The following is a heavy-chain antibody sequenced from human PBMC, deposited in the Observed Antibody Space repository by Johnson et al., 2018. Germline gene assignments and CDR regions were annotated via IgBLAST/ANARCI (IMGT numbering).Heavy chain of an antibody. CDR1: GGTFSSYA. J-gene: IGHJ6*02. Sequence: QVQLVQSGAEVKKPWSSVKVSCKASGGTFSSYAISWVRQAPGQGLEWMGGIIPLFGTANYAQKFQGRVTITADESTSTAYMELSSGGSEDTAVYYCAGDRVHPAAGHSSSSAPRGSVYYYYGMDVWGQGTTVTVSS. CDR3: AGDRVHPAAGHSSSSAPRGSVYYYYGMDV. D-gene: IGHD6-6*01. V-gene: IGHV1-69*12. CDR2: IIPLFGTA.